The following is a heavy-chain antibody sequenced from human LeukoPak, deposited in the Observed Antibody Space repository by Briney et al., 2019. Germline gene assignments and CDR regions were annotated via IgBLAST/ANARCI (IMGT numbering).Heavy chain of an antibody. CDR3: AKDHLPGIVVADRDY. Sequence: SETLSLTCTVSGGSISSYYWSWIRQPPGKGLEWIGYIYYSGSTNYNPSLKSRVTISVDTSKNQFSLKLRSVTAADTAVYYCAKDHLPGIVVADRDYWGQGTLVTVSS. J-gene: IGHJ4*02. CDR1: GGSISSYY. CDR2: IYYSGST. D-gene: IGHD6-19*01. V-gene: IGHV4-59*01.